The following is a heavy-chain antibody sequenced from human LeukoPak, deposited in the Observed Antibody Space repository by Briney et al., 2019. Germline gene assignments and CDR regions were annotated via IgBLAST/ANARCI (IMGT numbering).Heavy chain of an antibody. V-gene: IGHV3-30-3*01. D-gene: IGHD4-17*01. J-gene: IGHJ4*02. CDR3: ARDLGYGDYVGYFDY. Sequence: PGGSLRLSCAASGFTFSSYAMHWVRQAPGKGLEWVAVISYGGSNKYYADSVKGRFTISRDNSKNTLYLQMNSLRAEDTAVYYCARDLGYGDYVGYFDYWGQGTLVTVSS. CDR1: GFTFSSYA. CDR2: ISYGGSNK.